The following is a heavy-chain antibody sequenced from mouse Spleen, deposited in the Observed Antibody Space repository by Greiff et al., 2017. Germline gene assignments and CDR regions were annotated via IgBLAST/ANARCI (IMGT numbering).Heavy chain of an antibody. CDR1: GFTFSSYY. D-gene: IGHD2-4*01. Sequence: EVQVVESGGGLVKRGGSLKLSCAASGFTFSSYYMSWVRQTPEKRLEWVATISSGGGSTYYPDSVKGRFTISRDNAKNTLYLQMSSLNSEDTAVYYCARYDYGYYYAMDYWGQGTSVTVSS. J-gene: IGHJ4*01. CDR3: ARYDYGYYYAMDY. V-gene: IGHV5-12-1*01. CDR2: ISSGGGST.